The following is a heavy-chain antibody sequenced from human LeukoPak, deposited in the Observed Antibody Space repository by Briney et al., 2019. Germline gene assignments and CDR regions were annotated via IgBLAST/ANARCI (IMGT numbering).Heavy chain of an antibody. CDR3: ALLRYFDWPDGY. CDR1: GYTFTSYG. Sequence: ASVKVSCKASGYTFTSYGISWVRQAPGQGLEWMGWISAYNGNTNYAQKLQGRVTMTTDTSTSTAYMKLRSLRSDDTAVYYCALLRYFDWPDGYWGQGTLVTVSS. J-gene: IGHJ4*02. CDR2: ISAYNGNT. D-gene: IGHD3-9*01. V-gene: IGHV1-18*01.